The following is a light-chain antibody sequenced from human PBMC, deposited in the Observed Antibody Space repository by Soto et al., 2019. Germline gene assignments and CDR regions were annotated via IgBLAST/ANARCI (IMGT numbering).Light chain of an antibody. CDR3: SSYTSISTLYV. CDR1: NSDVGGYNY. J-gene: IGLJ1*01. CDR2: EVS. V-gene: IGLV2-14*01. Sequence: VLTQPASVSGSPGQSITVSCTGTNSDVGGYNYVSWYQQHPGKAPELMIYEVSHRPSGVSNRFSGSKSDNTASLTISGLQAEDEADYYCSSYTSISTLYVFGTGTKVTVL.